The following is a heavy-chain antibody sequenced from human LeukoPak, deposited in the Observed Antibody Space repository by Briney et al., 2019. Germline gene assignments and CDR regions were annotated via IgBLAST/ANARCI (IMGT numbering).Heavy chain of an antibody. D-gene: IGHD5-12*01. Sequence: SETLSLTCTVSGGSISSSSYYWGWIRQPPGKGLKWIGSIYYSGSTYYNPSLKSRVTISVDTSKNQFSLKLSSVTAADTAVYYCARLGGWGYFDYWGQGTLVTVSS. V-gene: IGHV4-39*01. J-gene: IGHJ4*02. CDR3: ARLGGWGYFDY. CDR1: GGSISSSSYY. CDR2: IYYSGST.